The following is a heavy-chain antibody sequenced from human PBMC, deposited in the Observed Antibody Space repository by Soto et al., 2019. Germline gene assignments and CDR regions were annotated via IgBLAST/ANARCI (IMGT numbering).Heavy chain of an antibody. Sequence: SETLSLTCTVSGVSISSYYWSWIRQPPGKGLEWIGDINYSGSTNHNPSLKSRVTISVDTSKNQFSLKLTSVTAADTAVYYCAREGVEQSPAQDQYSQHWGQGPLVTVS. V-gene: IGHV4-59*01. J-gene: IGHJ1*01. D-gene: IGHD2-2*01. CDR3: AREGVEQSPAQDQYSQH. CDR2: INYSGST. CDR1: GVSISSYY.